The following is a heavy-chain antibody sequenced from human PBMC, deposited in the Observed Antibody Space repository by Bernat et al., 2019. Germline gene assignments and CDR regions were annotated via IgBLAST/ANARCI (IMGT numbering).Heavy chain of an antibody. CDR1: GFSLGTSGVA. J-gene: IGHJ5*02. CDR3: VHRQATALGNFFDP. CDR2: IYWDDDK. D-gene: IGHD4-23*01. V-gene: IGHV2-5*02. Sequence: QITLKESGPTLVKPTQTLTLTCSFSGFSLGTSGVAVGWIRQPPGKALEWLALIYWDDDKRYSPSLRSRLTITKDTPKNRVVLTMTNMDPVDTGTYYCVHRQATALGNFFDPWGQGALVTVSS.